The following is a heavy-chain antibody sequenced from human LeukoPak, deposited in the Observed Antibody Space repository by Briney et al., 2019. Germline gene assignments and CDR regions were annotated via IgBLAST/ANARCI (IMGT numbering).Heavy chain of an antibody. CDR1: GGSISSYY. Sequence: QSSETLSLTCTVSGGSISSYYWSWIRQPPGKGLEWIGYIYYSGSTNYNPSLKSRVTISVDTSKNQFSLKLSSVTAADTAVYYCARRHEYSGYDSVLYGRGGIFDYWGQGTLVTVSS. J-gene: IGHJ4*02. CDR3: ARRHEYSGYDSVLYGRGGIFDY. CDR2: IYYSGST. D-gene: IGHD5-12*01. V-gene: IGHV4-59*08.